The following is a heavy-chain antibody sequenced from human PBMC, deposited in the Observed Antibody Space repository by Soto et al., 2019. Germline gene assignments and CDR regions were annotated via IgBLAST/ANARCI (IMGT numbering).Heavy chain of an antibody. J-gene: IGHJ5*02. Sequence: QVQLVQSGAEVKKPGSSVKVSCKASGGTFSSYTISWVRQAPGQGLEWVGRIIPILGIANYAQKFQGRVTITADKSMSTAYMELSSLRSEDTAVYYCARDSSDIVVVVAANGGWFDPWGQGTLVTVSS. D-gene: IGHD2-15*01. CDR3: ARDSSDIVVVVAANGGWFDP. V-gene: IGHV1-69*08. CDR1: GGTFSSYT. CDR2: IIPILGIA.